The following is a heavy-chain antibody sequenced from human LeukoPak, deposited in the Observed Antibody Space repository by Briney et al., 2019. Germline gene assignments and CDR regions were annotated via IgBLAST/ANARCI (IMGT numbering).Heavy chain of an antibody. CDR2: MNPNSGNT. D-gene: IGHD6-13*01. CDR1: GYTFTSYD. CDR3: ARIPSSSWYYYYYYGMDV. V-gene: IGHV1-8*01. J-gene: IGHJ6*02. Sequence: ASVKVSCKASGYTFTSYDINWVRQATGQGLEWMGWMNPNSGNTGYAQKFQGRVTMTRNTSISTAYMELSSLRSEDTAVYYCARIPSSSWYYYYYYGMDVWGQGTTVTVSS.